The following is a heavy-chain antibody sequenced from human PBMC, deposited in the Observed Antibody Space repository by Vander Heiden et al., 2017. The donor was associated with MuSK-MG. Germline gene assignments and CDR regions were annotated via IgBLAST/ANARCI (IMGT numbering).Heavy chain of an antibody. CDR1: GFTFRSYA. CDR2: ISGSGGST. CDR3: AKFEPCYYDSSGYTTGYFDY. D-gene: IGHD3-22*01. J-gene: IGHJ4*02. Sequence: EVQLLESGGGLVQPGGSLRLSCAAAGFTFRSYAIRGVRQAPGKGLEWVSAISGSGGSTYYADSVKGRCTIARDNSKNTLYLQRNSMRAEETAVYYYAKFEPCYYDSSGYTTGYFDYWCQVTMVTLSS. V-gene: IGHV3-23*01.